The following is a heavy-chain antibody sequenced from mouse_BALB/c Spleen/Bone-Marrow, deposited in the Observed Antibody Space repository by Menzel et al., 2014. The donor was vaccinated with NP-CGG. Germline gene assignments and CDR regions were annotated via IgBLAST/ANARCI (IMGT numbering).Heavy chain of an antibody. CDR2: IRNKASGYTT. Sequence: EVQGVESGGGLVQPGGSLRLSCAASGFTFTDYYISWVRQPPGKALEWLGFIRNKASGYTTYYSASVKGRFTISRDNSQSILYLQMNTLRAEDSATYYCARDENVGIYWYFDVWGAGTTVTVSS. CDR1: GFTFTDYY. V-gene: IGHV7-3*02. J-gene: IGHJ1*01. CDR3: ARDENVGIYWYFDV.